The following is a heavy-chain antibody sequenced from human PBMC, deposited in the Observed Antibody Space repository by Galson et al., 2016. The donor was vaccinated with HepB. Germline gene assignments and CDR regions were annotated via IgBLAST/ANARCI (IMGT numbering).Heavy chain of an antibody. CDR1: GFTFSTYG. V-gene: IGHV3-23*01. D-gene: IGHD7-27*01. J-gene: IGHJ4*02. CDR2: ISAGGGST. Sequence: SLRLSCAASGFTFSTYGMSWARQAPGKGLEWVAGISAGGGSTQYSHLVKGRFTISGDNSKNTVYLQMNSLRADDTALYYCAKDKLTLWGSPADYWGQGTLVTVSS. CDR3: AKDKLTLWGSPADY.